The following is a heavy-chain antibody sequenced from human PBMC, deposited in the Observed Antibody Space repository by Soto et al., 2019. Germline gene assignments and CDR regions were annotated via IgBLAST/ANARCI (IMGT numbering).Heavy chain of an antibody. Sequence: PGGSLRLSCAASGFTFGSYGMHWVRQAPGKGLEWVAVISYDGSNKYYADSVKGRFTISRDNSKNTLYLQMNSLRAEDTAVYYCAKSDFWSGYHKALDYWGQGTLVTV. CDR1: GFTFGSYG. V-gene: IGHV3-30*18. J-gene: IGHJ4*02. CDR2: ISYDGSNK. D-gene: IGHD3-3*01. CDR3: AKSDFWSGYHKALDY.